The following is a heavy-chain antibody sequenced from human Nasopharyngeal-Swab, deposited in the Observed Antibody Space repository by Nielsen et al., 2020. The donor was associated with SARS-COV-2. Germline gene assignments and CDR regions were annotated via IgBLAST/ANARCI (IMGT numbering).Heavy chain of an antibody. CDR2: INPNSGGT. V-gene: IGHV1-2*06. CDR3: ARDPTSVAGTGDYYYGMDV. CDR1: GYTFTRYY. Sequence: VSCKASGYTFTRYYMHWVRQAPGQGLEWMGRINPNSGGTNYAQKFQGRVTMTRDASISTAYMGLSRLRSDDTAVYYCARDPTSVAGTGDYYYGMDVWGQGTTVTVSS. D-gene: IGHD6-19*01. J-gene: IGHJ6*02.